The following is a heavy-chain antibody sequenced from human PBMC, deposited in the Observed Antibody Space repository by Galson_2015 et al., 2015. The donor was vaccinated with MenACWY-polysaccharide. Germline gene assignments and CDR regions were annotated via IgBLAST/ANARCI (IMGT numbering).Heavy chain of an antibody. J-gene: IGHJ4*02. Sequence: ETLSLPCPVSGGSITVSSYYWAWIRQRPGKGLEWIGTIYYNGDTSYYNPSLKSRVTMSVDVPKNQFSLRLRSVTAADTAVYFCARPEGRYFSSGSFFDFWGQGALFTVSS. V-gene: IGHV4-39*01. CDR2: IYYNGDTS. CDR3: ARPEGRYFSSGSFFDF. D-gene: IGHD3-10*01. CDR1: GGSITVSSYY.